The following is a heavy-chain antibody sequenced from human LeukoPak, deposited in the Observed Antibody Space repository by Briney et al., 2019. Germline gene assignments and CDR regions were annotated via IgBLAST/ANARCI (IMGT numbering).Heavy chain of an antibody. D-gene: IGHD4-17*01. V-gene: IGHV4-30-4*01. Sequence: ASQTLSLTCTVSGGSISSGDYYWSWIRQPPGKGLEWTGYIYYSGSTYYNPSLKSRVTISVDTSKNQFSLKLSSVTAADTAVYYCARDYDYGAFDYWGQGTLVTVSS. CDR2: IYYSGST. CDR3: ARDYDYGAFDY. CDR1: GGSISSGDYY. J-gene: IGHJ4*02.